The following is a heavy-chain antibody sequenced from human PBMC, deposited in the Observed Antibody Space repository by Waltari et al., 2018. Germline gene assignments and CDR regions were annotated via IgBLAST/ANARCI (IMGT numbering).Heavy chain of an antibody. J-gene: IGHJ4*02. CDR2: IIPILGIA. V-gene: IGHV1-69*02. Sequence: QVQLVQSGAEVKKPGSSVKVSCKASGGTFSSYTISWVRQAPGQGLEWVGRIIPILGIANYAQKSEGRVTITADKSTSTAYMELSSLRSEDTAVYYGAREEYSSSFDYWGQGTLVTVSS. CDR3: AREEYSSSFDY. D-gene: IGHD6-6*01. CDR1: GGTFSSYT.